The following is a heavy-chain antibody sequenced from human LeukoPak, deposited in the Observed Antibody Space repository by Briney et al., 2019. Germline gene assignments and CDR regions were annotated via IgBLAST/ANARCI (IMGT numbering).Heavy chain of an antibody. CDR2: ISSSSSYI. CDR1: GFTSSSYS. V-gene: IGHV3-21*01. CDR3: ARQWLVTGGNDY. Sequence: GGSLRLSCAASGFTSSSYSMNWVRQAPGKGLEWVSSISSSSSYIYYADSVKGRFTISRDNAKNSLYLQMNSLRAEDTAVYYCARQWLVTGGNDYWGQGTLVTVSS. J-gene: IGHJ4*02. D-gene: IGHD6-19*01.